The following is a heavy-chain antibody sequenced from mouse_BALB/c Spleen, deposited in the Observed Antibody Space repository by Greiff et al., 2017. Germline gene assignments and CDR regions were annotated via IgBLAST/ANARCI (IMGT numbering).Heavy chain of an antibody. CDR2: IDPANGNT. Sequence: VQLQQSGAELVKPGASVKLSCTASGFNIKDTYMHWVKQRPEQGLEWIGRIDPANGNTKYDPKFQGKATITADTSSNTAYLQLSSLTSEDTAVYYCARSTVVAGDFDYWGQGTTLTVSS. CDR1: GFNIKDTY. CDR3: ARSTVVAGDFDY. D-gene: IGHD1-1*01. J-gene: IGHJ2*01. V-gene: IGHV14-3*02.